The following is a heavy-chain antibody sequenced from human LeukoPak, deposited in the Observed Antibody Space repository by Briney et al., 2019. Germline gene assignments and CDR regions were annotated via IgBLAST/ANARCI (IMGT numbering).Heavy chain of an antibody. J-gene: IGHJ4*02. Sequence: GGSLRLSCAASGFTFSSYAMTWVRQAPGKGLEWVSAISDSGASTYYGDPVKGRFTISRDNSKNTLYLRMNSLRAEDTAVYYCARLRRNSDKSGYYYYYDYWGQGTLVTVSS. CDR3: ARLRRNSDKSGYYYYYDY. V-gene: IGHV3-23*01. CDR1: GFTFSSYA. D-gene: IGHD3-22*01. CDR2: ISDSGAST.